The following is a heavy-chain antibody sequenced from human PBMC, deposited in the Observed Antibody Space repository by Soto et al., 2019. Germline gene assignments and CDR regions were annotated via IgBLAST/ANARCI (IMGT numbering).Heavy chain of an antibody. D-gene: IGHD3-22*01. CDR2: ISSSSSTI. CDR3: ARDRYYYDSSAYDY. V-gene: IGHV3-48*01. J-gene: IGHJ4*02. CDR1: GFIFSSYN. Sequence: PGGSLRLSCAAAGFIFSSYNMNWVRQAPGKGLEWVSYISSSSSTIYYADSVKGRFTISRDNAKNSLYLQMNSLRAEDTAVYYCARDRYYYDSSAYDYWGQGTLVNVSS.